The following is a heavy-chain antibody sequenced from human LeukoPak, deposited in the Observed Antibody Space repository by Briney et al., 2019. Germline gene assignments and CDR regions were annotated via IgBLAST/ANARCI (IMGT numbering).Heavy chain of an antibody. J-gene: IGHJ4*02. CDR2: INPSGGST. V-gene: IGHV1-46*01. Sequence: GASVKVSCKASGYTFTSHYMHWVRQAPGQGLEWMGIINPSGGSTSYAQKFQGRVTMTRDTSTSTVYMELSSLRSEDTAVYYCARDREDIVAYDYWGQGTLVTVSS. CDR1: GYTFTSHY. CDR3: ARDREDIVAYDY. D-gene: IGHD5-12*01.